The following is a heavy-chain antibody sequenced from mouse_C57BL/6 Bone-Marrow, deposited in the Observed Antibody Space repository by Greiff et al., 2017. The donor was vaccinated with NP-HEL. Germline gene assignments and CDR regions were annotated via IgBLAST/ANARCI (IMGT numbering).Heavy chain of an antibody. CDR3: ARRDWDWYFDV. J-gene: IGHJ1*03. Sequence: EVKLMESGGGLVQPGGSLKLSCAVSGFTFSDYYMYWVRQTPEKRLEWVAYISNGGGSTYDPDTVKGRFTISRDNAKNTLYLQMSRLKSEDTAMYYCARRDWDWYFDVWGTGTTVTVSS. CDR2: ISNGGGST. V-gene: IGHV5-12*01. CDR1: GFTFSDYY. D-gene: IGHD4-1*01.